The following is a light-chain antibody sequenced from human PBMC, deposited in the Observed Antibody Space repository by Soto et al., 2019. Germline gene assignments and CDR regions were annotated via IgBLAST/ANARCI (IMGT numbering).Light chain of an antibody. Sequence: QSVLTQPASVSGSPGQSITISCSGTSSDIGSYNHVAWYQQFPGKSPKLMIYAVSDRPSGVSDRFSGSKSGITASLTISGLRSDDEADYFCATWDDSLNGFDVFGTGTKVTVL. V-gene: IGLV2-14*03. CDR2: AVS. J-gene: IGLJ1*01. CDR1: SSDIGSYNH. CDR3: ATWDDSLNGFDV.